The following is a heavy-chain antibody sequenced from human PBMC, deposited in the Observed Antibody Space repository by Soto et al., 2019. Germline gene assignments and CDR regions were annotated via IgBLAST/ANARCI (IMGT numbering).Heavy chain of an antibody. Sequence: QVQLVESGGGVVQPGRSLRLSCAASGFTFSSYVMHWVSQAPGKGLEWVAVISYDGSKKYYADSVKGRFTISRDNSKNTLYLQMNSLRAEDTAVYYCARTPNWYYFDYWGQGTLVTVSS. CDR1: GFTFSSYV. CDR3: ARTPNWYYFDY. D-gene: IGHD1-1*01. V-gene: IGHV3-30-3*01. CDR2: ISYDGSKK. J-gene: IGHJ4*02.